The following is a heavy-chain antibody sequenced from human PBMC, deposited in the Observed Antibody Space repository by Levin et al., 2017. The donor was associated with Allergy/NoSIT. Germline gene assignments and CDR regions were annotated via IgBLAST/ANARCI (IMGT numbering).Heavy chain of an antibody. V-gene: IGHV3-21*01. J-gene: IGHJ4*02. CDR1: GFTFSSYS. CDR3: ASPTVTTSLGNY. D-gene: IGHD4-17*01. CDR2: ISSSSSYI. Sequence: GGSLRLSCAASGFTFSSYSMNWVRQAPGKGLEWVSSISSSSSYIYYADSVKGRFTISRDNAKNSLYLQMNSLRAEDTAVYYCASPTVTTSLGNYWGQGTLVTVSS.